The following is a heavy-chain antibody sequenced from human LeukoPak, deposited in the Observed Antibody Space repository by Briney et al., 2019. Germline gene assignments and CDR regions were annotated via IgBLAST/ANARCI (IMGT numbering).Heavy chain of an antibody. CDR3: ARDHITMVRGVITPFEY. Sequence: GGSLRLSCAASGLTFSNYWMDWVRQAPGKGLEWVANIKQDGSEKNYVDSVKGRFTISRDNAKNSLYLQMNSLRAEDTAVYYCARDHITMVRGVITPFEYWGQGTLVTVSS. D-gene: IGHD3-10*01. CDR1: GLTFSNYW. V-gene: IGHV3-7*01. J-gene: IGHJ4*02. CDR2: IKQDGSEK.